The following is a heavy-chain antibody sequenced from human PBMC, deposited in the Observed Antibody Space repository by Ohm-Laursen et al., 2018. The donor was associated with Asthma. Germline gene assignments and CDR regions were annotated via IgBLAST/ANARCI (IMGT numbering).Heavy chain of an antibody. CDR3: ARGVGATHHDAFDI. CDR1: GYTFTSYG. Sequence: ASVKVSCKASGYTFTSYGISWVRQAPGQGLEWMGRINPNSGGTNYAQKFQGRVTMTRDTSISTAYMELSRLRSDDTAVYYCARGVGATHHDAFDIWGQGTMVTVSS. V-gene: IGHV1-2*06. CDR2: INPNSGGT. J-gene: IGHJ3*02. D-gene: IGHD1-26*01.